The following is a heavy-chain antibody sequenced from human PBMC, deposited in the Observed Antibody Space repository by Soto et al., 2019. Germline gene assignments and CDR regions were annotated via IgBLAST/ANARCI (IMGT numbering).Heavy chain of an antibody. CDR3: AHLLIYGDYIHFDY. J-gene: IGHJ4*02. CDR2: FDPEDGET. V-gene: IGHV1-24*01. CDR1: GYTLTELS. Sequence: GASVKVSCKVSGYTLTELSMHWVRQAPGKGLEWMGGFDPEDGETIYAQKFQGRVTMTEDTSTDTAYMELSSLRSEDTAVYYCAHLLIYGDYIHFDYWGQGTLVTVSS. D-gene: IGHD4-17*01.